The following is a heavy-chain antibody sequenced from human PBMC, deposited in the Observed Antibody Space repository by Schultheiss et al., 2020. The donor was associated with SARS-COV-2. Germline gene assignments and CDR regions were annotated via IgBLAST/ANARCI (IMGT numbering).Heavy chain of an antibody. V-gene: IGHV3-53*01. CDR2: IYSGGST. CDR3: TTEGRHYYGMDV. J-gene: IGHJ6*02. CDR1: GFTFSSYA. D-gene: IGHD2-15*01. Sequence: GGSLRLSCAASGFTFSSYAMSWVRQAPGKGLEWVSVIYSGGSTYYADSVKGRFTISRDNSKNTLYLQMNSLKTEDTAVYYCTTEGRHYYGMDVWGQGTTVTVSS.